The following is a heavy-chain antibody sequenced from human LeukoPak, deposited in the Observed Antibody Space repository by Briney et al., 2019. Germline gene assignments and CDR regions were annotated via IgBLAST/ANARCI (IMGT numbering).Heavy chain of an antibody. D-gene: IGHD5-18*01. Sequence: GESLKISCKGSGYTFITYWIGWVRQMPGKGLEWMGIVYPGDSDTRYSPSFQGQVTISADNSISTAYLQWSSLKASDTAMYYRARGYSYGYFDCWGQGTLVTVSS. V-gene: IGHV5-51*01. CDR2: VYPGDSDT. J-gene: IGHJ4*02. CDR3: ARGYSYGYFDC. CDR1: GYTFITYW.